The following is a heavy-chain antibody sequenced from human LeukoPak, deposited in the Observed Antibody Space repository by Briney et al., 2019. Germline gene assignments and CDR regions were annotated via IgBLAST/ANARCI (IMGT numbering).Heavy chain of an antibody. CDR2: ISSSGYTI. V-gene: IGHV3-11*01. CDR3: ARGGRWVPAAMLFSANWFDP. CDR1: GFTFSDYY. D-gene: IGHD2-2*01. J-gene: IGHJ5*02. Sequence: PGGSLRLSCAASGFTFSDYYMSWIRQSPGKGLEWVSYISSSGYTIYYADSVKGRFTISRDNAKNSLYLQMNSLRADDTAVYYCARGGRWVPAAMLFSANWFDPWGQGTLVTVSS.